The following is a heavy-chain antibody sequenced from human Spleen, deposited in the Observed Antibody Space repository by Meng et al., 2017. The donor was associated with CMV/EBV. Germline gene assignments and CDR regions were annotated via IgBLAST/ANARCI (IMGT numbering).Heavy chain of an antibody. CDR3: ARDGRFLPFDY. D-gene: IGHD3-3*01. J-gene: IGHJ4*02. CDR1: GGSINSGGYY. CDR2: MYYSGNT. V-gene: IGHV4-61*08. Sequence: TVEGGSINSGGYYWSWIRQPPGKGLEWIEYMYYSGNTNYNPSLKRRVTISIDTSKNQFSLKLSSVTAADTAVYYCARDGRFLPFDYWGQGTLVTVSS.